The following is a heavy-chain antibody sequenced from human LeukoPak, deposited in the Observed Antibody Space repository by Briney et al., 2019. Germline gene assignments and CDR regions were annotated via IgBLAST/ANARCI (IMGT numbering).Heavy chain of an antibody. CDR3: AIQRRDYDILTGVIAGYFDL. CDR2: ISAYNGNT. Sequence: GASVKVSCKASGYTFTSYGISWVRQAPGQGLEWMGWISAYNGNTNYAQKLQGRVTMTTDTSTSTAYMELRSLRSDDTAVYYCAIQRRDYDILTGVIAGYFDLWGRGTLVTVSS. CDR1: GYTFTSYG. J-gene: IGHJ2*01. V-gene: IGHV1-18*01. D-gene: IGHD3-9*01.